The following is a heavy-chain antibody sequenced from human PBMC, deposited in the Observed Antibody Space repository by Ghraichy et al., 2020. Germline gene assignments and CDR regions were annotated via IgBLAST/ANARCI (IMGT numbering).Heavy chain of an antibody. Sequence: SETLSLTCTVSGGSISSYYWSWIRQPAGKGLEWIGRIYTSGSTNYNPSLKSRVTMSVDTSKNQFSLKLSSVTAADTAVYYCARGSYCSSTSGYTYYCSGMDVWGPGTTANVSS. D-gene: IGHD2-2*01. CDR3: ARGSYCSSTSGYTYYCSGMDV. J-gene: IGHJ6*02. CDR1: GGSISSYY. CDR2: IYTSGST. V-gene: IGHV4-4*07.